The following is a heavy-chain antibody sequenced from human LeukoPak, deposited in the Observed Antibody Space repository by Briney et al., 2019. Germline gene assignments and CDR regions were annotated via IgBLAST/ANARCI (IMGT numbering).Heavy chain of an antibody. CDR3: TRSPNSSGWYLGAFDI. V-gene: IGHV3-49*03. D-gene: IGHD6-19*01. J-gene: IGHJ3*02. Sequence: GGSLRLSCTASGFTFGDYAMSWFRQAPGKGLEWVGFIRSKAYGGTTEYAASVKGRFTISRDDSKSIAYLQMNSLKTEDTAVYYCTRSPNSSGWYLGAFDIWGQGTMVTVSS. CDR1: GFTFGDYA. CDR2: IRSKAYGGTT.